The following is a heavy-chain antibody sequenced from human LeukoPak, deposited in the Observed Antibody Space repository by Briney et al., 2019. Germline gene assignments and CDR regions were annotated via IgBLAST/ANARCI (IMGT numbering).Heavy chain of an antibody. V-gene: IGHV3-23*01. CDR3: ALWELPSLFDY. Sequence: GGSLRLSCAASGFTFSSYGMSWVRQAPGKGLEWVSAISGSGGSTYYADSVKGRFTISRDNSKNTLYLQMNSLRAEDTAVYYCALWELPSLFDYWGQGTLVTVSS. CDR1: GFTFSSYG. D-gene: IGHD1-26*01. CDR2: ISGSGGST. J-gene: IGHJ4*02.